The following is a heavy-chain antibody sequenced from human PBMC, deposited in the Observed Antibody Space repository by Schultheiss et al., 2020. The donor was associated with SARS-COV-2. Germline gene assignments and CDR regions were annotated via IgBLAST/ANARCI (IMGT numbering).Heavy chain of an antibody. D-gene: IGHD6-13*01. CDR3: ARDLGSSRRGWFDP. V-gene: IGHV1-46*01. CDR1: GYTLTELS. Sequence: ASVKVSCKVSGYTLTELSMHWVRQAPGQGLEWMGIINPSGGSTSYAQKFQGRVTMTRDTSTSTVYMELSSLRSEDTAVYYCARDLGSSRRGWFDPWGQGTLVNVSS. J-gene: IGHJ5*02. CDR2: INPSGGST.